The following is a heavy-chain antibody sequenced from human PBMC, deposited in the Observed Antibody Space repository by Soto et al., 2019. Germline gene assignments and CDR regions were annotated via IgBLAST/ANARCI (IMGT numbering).Heavy chain of an antibody. V-gene: IGHV4-39*01. CDR2: IYYSGST. CDR1: GDSISSSTCF. J-gene: IGHJ4*02. CDR3: ARHLGEGYFDY. Sequence: SETLSLTCTVSGDSISSSTCFWGWVRQPPGKGLEWIGSIYYSGSTYYNPSLKSRVTISVDTSKNHFSLKVSSVTAADTAVYYCARHLGEGYFDYWGQGTLVTVSS.